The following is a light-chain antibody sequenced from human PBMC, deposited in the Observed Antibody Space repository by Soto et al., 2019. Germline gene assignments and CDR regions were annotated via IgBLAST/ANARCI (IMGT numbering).Light chain of an antibody. CDR1: QSVSSSY. CDR3: QQRGISPIT. Sequence: EIVLTQSPGTLSLSPGERATLSCRASQSVSSSYLVWYQQKPGQVPRLLISGASSSATGIPDRFSGSGSGTDFTLNIISLEPEELAVCYCQQRGISPITFGQGTRLEIK. V-gene: IGKV3-20*01. J-gene: IGKJ5*01. CDR2: GAS.